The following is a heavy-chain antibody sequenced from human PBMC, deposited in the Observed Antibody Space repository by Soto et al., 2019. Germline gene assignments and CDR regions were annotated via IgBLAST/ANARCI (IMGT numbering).Heavy chain of an antibody. V-gene: IGHV3-30*18. CDR3: AKDDRVLRYFDWLLINYFDY. J-gene: IGHJ4*02. Sequence: GGSLRLSCAASGFTFSSYGMHWVRQAPGKGLEWVAVISYDGSNKYYADSVKGRFTISRDNSKNTLYLQMNSLRAEDTAVYYCAKDDRVLRYFDWLLINYFDYWGQGTLVTVSS. D-gene: IGHD3-9*01. CDR1: GFTFSSYG. CDR2: ISYDGSNK.